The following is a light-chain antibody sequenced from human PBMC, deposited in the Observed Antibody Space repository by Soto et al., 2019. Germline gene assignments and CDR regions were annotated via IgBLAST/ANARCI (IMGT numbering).Light chain of an antibody. J-gene: IGKJ5*01. Sequence: EIVLTQSPATLSLSPGERATLSCRASQSVSSYLAWYQQKPGQAPRLLIYDASNRATGIPARFSGSGSGTDFTLTISSLEPEYFAVYYCQQRSKWPTITFGQGTRLEIK. CDR2: DAS. CDR3: QQRSKWPTIT. V-gene: IGKV3-11*01. CDR1: QSVSSY.